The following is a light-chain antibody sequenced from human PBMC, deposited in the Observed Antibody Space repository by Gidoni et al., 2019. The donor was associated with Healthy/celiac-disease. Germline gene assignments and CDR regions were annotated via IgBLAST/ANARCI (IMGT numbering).Light chain of an antibody. Sequence: DIQMTQSPSSLSASVGDRVTITCRASQTINTYLNWYQQKPGKAPKLLIYAAYSLQSGVPSRFSGSGSGTDFTLTISSLHPEDFATYYCQQSYSTSRTFGQGTNVEIK. CDR1: QTINTY. V-gene: IGKV1-39*01. CDR3: QQSYSTSRT. J-gene: IGKJ1*01. CDR2: AAY.